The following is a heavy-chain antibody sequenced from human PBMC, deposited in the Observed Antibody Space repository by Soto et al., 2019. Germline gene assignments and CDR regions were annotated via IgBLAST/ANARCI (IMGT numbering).Heavy chain of an antibody. J-gene: IGHJ4*02. Sequence: EVQLVESGGGLVQPGGSLRLSCAASGFTFDDYAIHWVRQATGKGLEWVSGISWNGAATGYADSVKGRFTISRENAKNNQYLQMNSLGSDDTAIYYCANLPLYGSGFDCWGLGTLVTVSS. D-gene: IGHD3-10*01. CDR1: GFTFDDYA. CDR2: ISWNGAAT. CDR3: ANLPLYGSGFDC. V-gene: IGHV3-9*01.